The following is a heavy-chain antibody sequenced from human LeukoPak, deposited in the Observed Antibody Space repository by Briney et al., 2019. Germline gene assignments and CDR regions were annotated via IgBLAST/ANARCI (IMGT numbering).Heavy chain of an antibody. CDR2: ISAYNGNT. D-gene: IGHD2-2*01. CDR1: GYTFTSYG. Sequence: ASVKVSCKASGYTFTSYGISWVRQAPGQGPEWMGWISAYNGNTNYAQKLQGRVTMTTDTSTSTAYMELRSLRSDDTAVYYCARDGLGYCSSTSCLSRAGINYYGMDVWGQGTTVTVSS. CDR3: ARDGLGYCSSTSCLSRAGINYYGMDV. V-gene: IGHV1-18*01. J-gene: IGHJ6*02.